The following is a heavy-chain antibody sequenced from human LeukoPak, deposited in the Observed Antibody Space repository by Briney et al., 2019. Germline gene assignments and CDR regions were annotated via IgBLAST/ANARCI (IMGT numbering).Heavy chain of an antibody. J-gene: IGHJ5*01. CDR3: AKPISGGLAVTADWFHP. CDR1: GFAFSFYA. CDR2: INPNSGTT. D-gene: IGHD6-19*01. Sequence: GGSLRLSCAASGFAFSFYAMSWLRQPPGKGLEWVSTINPNSGTTSYAASVRGRFTISRDNSKNTLYLQVNTLRADDTATYYCAKPISGGLAVTADWFHPWGQGTLVVVSS. V-gene: IGHV3-23*01.